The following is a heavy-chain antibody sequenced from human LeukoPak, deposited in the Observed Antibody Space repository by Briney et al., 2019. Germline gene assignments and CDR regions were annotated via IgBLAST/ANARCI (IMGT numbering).Heavy chain of an antibody. V-gene: IGHV1-69*05. CDR1: GGTFSSYA. J-gene: IGHJ4*02. D-gene: IGHD2-21*02. CDR3: ARTIVVVTAMENEYYFDY. CDR2: IIPIFGTA. Sequence: SVKVSCKASGGTFSSYAISWVRRAPGQGLEWMGRIIPIFGTANYAQKVQGRVTITTDESTSTAYMELSSLRSEDTAVYYCARTIVVVTAMENEYYFDYWGQGTLVTVSS.